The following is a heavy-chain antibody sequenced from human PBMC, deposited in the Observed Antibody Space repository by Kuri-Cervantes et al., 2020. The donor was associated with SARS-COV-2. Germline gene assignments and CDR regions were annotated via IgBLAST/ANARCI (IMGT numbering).Heavy chain of an antibody. V-gene: IGHV1-69*04. CDR1: GGTFSSYA. D-gene: IGHD3-22*01. CDR2: IIPIFGIA. J-gene: IGHJ6*02. Sequence: SVKVSCKASGGTFSSYAISWVRQAPGQGLEWMGRIIPIFGIANYAQKFQGRVTITADKSTSTACMELSSLRSEDTAVYYCARVWYYYDSSGPPWYYYGMDVWGQGTTVTVSS. CDR3: ARVWYYYDSSGPPWYYYGMDV.